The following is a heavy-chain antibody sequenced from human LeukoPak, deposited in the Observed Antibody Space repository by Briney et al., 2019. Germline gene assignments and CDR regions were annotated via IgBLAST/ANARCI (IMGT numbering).Heavy chain of an antibody. D-gene: IGHD1-26*01. Sequence: GGSLRLSCAASRFTFSSYAMSWVRLAPGKGLEWVSAISGSGVSTYYADSVKGRFTISRDNSKNTLYLQMNSLRAEDTAVYYCAKDSSSDIVGATQFDYWGQGTLVTVSS. J-gene: IGHJ4*02. CDR1: RFTFSSYA. CDR3: AKDSSSDIVGATQFDY. CDR2: ISGSGVST. V-gene: IGHV3-23*01.